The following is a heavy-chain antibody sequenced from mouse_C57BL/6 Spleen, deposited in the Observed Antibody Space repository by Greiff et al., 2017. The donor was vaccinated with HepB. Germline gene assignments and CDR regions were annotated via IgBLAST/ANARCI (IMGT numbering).Heavy chain of an antibody. V-gene: IGHV1-18*01. J-gene: IGHJ1*03. CDR1: GYTFTDYN. CDR3: AIRLYWYFDV. Sequence: EVQLQQSGPELVKPGASVKISCKASGYTFTDYNMDWVKQSHGKSLEWIGDINPNNGGTNYNQKFKGKATLTVDKSSSTAYMELRSLTSEDTAVYYCAIRLYWYFDVWGTGTTVTVSS. CDR2: INPNNGGT.